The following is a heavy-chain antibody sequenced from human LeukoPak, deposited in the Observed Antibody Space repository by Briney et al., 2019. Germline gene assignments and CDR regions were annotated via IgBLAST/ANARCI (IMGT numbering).Heavy chain of an antibody. CDR1: GFTLSSYA. J-gene: IGHJ6*02. D-gene: IGHD3-10*01. Sequence: GGSLRLSCAASGFTLSSYAMSGVLQAPGKGLEWVSAISGSGGSTYYADPVKGRFTISRDNSKNTLYLQMNSLRAEDTAVYYCAKLPNYYGPSDVWGQGTTVTVSS. V-gene: IGHV3-23*01. CDR3: AKLPNYYGPSDV. CDR2: ISGSGGST.